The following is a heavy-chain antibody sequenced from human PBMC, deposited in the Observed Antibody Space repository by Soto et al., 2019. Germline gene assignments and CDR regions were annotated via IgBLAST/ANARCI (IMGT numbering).Heavy chain of an antibody. CDR3: DRIPDY. D-gene: IGHD2-2*01. V-gene: IGHV4-30-2*01. J-gene: IGHJ4*02. CDR1: GGSISSGGYS. CDR2: MYHSGST. Sequence: QLQLQESGSGLVKPSQTLSLTCAVSGGSISSGGYSWSWIRQPPGKGLEWMGYMYHSGSTYYNPSLKRRVPTSIGSSKNQFSLNMRSVTAANPPVYYCDRIPDYWGQGILVTVSS.